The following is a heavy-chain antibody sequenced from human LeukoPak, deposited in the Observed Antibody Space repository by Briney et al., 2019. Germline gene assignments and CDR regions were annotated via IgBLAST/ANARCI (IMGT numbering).Heavy chain of an antibody. CDR3: AKDNLEEG. CDR1: GFTFSSYA. V-gene: IGHV3-23*01. J-gene: IGHJ4*02. Sequence: GASLRLSCAGSGFTFSSYAMSWVRQAPGKGLEWVSAIRGSGVSTYYANSGKGRFTTSRDNSKNTLYLQTNSLRGEDTAVYYCAKDNLEEGWGQGTLVTVSS. CDR2: IRGSGVST.